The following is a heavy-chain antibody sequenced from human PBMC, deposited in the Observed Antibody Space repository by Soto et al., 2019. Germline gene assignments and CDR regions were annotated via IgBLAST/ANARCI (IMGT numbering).Heavy chain of an antibody. D-gene: IGHD1-1*01. CDR1: GFTFSSYA. V-gene: IGHV3-23*01. CDR3: AKVWGAGTGRGVYDY. CDR2: ISGSGGST. Sequence: EVQLLESGGGLVQPGGSLRLSCAASGFTFSSYAMSWVRQAPGKGLEWVSAISGSGGSTYYADSVKGRFTISRDNSKNTLYRQMNSLRAEDTAVYYCAKVWGAGTGRGVYDYWGQGTLVTVSS. J-gene: IGHJ4*02.